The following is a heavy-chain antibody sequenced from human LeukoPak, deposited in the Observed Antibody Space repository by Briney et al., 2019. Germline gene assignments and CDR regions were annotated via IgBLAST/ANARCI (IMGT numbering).Heavy chain of an antibody. CDR1: GYTFTSYG. D-gene: IGHD3-10*01. CDR2: ISAYNGNT. CDR3: ARGITVVRGVIKGGMDV. J-gene: IGHJ6*02. Sequence: ASVKVSCKASGYTFTSYGISWVRQAPGQGLEWMGWISAYNGNTNYAQKFQGRVTITADESTSTAYMELSSLRSGDTAVYYCARGITVVRGVIKGGMDVWGQGTTVTVSS. V-gene: IGHV1-18*01.